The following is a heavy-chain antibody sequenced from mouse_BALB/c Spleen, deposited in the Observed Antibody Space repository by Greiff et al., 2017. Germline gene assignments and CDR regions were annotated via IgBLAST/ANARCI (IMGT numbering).Heavy chain of an antibody. CDR3: ARGPLYYDYSWFAY. V-gene: IGHV5-6-5*01. CDR1: GFTFSDYY. CDR2: ISSGGST. D-gene: IGHD2-4*01. J-gene: IGHJ3*01. Sequence: EVKLVESGGGLVKPGGSLKLSCAASGFTFSDYYMSWVRQTPEKRLEWVASISSGGSTYYPDSVKGRFTISRDNARNILYLQMSSLRSEDTAMYYCARGPLYYDYSWFAYWGQGTLVTVSA.